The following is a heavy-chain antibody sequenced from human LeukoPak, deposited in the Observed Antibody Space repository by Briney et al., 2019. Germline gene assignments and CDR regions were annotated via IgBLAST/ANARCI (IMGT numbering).Heavy chain of an antibody. CDR3: AKIRPGGDTFDI. J-gene: IGHJ3*02. Sequence: GGSLRLSCEVSGFTFSDYYMSWIRQAPGKGLEWVSYTSSSGSTIYYADSVKGRFTISRDNAKNSLYLQMNSLRAEDTAVYYCAKIRPGGDTFDIWGQGTMVTVSS. D-gene: IGHD6-25*01. CDR1: GFTFSDYY. V-gene: IGHV3-11*01. CDR2: TSSSGSTI.